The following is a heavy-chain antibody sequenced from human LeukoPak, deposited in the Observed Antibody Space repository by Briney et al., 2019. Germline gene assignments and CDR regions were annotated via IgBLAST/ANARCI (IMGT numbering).Heavy chain of an antibody. V-gene: IGHV4-34*01. J-gene: IGHJ5*02. Sequence: TSETLSLTCAVYGGSFSGYYWSWIRQPPGKGLEWIGEINHSGSTNYNPSLKSRVTISVDTSKNQFSLKLSSVTAADTAVYYCARTYKLKRLRFLEWSQNWFDPWGQGTLVTVSS. D-gene: IGHD3-3*01. CDR1: GGSFSGYY. CDR3: ARTYKLKRLRFLEWSQNWFDP. CDR2: INHSGST.